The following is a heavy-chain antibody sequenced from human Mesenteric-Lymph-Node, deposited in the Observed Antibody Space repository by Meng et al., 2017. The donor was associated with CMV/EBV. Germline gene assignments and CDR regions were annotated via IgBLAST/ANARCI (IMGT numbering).Heavy chain of an antibody. D-gene: IGHD3-22*01. Sequence: GESLKISCAASGFTFSSYAMHWVRQAPGKGLEWVAVISYDGSNKYYADSVKGRFTISRDNSKNTLYLQMNSLRAEDTAMYYCAREGADGSGYYLGHWGQGTQVTVSS. J-gene: IGHJ4*02. CDR3: AREGADGSGYYLGH. CDR2: ISYDGSNK. V-gene: IGHV3-30*04. CDR1: GFTFSSYA.